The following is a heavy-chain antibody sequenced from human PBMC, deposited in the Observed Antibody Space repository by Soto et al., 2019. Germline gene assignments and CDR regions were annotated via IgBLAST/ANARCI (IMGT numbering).Heavy chain of an antibody. CDR2: LSTSGSTM. V-gene: IGHV3-48*03. Sequence: LRLSCTASGFTFSNYEMTWVRQAPGKGLEWVSYLSTSGSTMYYADSVKGRFTISRDNAKNSLFLQMNSLRAEDTAVYYCARENSPAGLDVWGQGTTVTVSS. CDR3: ARENSPAGLDV. CDR1: GFTFSNYE. D-gene: IGHD6-13*01. J-gene: IGHJ6*02.